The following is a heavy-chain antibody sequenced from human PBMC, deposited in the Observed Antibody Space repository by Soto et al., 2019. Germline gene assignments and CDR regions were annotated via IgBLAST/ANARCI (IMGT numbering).Heavy chain of an antibody. Sequence: GGSLRLSCAASGFTFDEYAMHWVRQAPGKGLEWVSGISWNSGSICYADSVKGRFTISRDDFRNSLYLQMNSLRTEDTAIYYCAKLRDFVVLPAGILDYWGPGTLVTVSS. CDR2: ISWNSGSI. J-gene: IGHJ4*02. CDR3: AKLRDFVVLPAGILDY. V-gene: IGHV3-9*01. D-gene: IGHD2-8*01. CDR1: GFTFDEYA.